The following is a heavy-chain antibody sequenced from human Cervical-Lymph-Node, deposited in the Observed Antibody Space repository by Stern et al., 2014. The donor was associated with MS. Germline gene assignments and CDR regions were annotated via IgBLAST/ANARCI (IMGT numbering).Heavy chain of an antibody. J-gene: IGHJ4*02. CDR1: GFTFTSCY. D-gene: IGHD4-17*01. V-gene: IGHV1-2*02. CDR3: ARDMSTVTTPYFDY. CDR2: INANSGGT. Sequence: VQLEESGAEVRRPGASVKVACKASGFTFTSCYMHWVRQAPGQGLEWMGWINANSGGTNSAQKFQGRVPMTRDTSISTVYMDLTGLTSDDTAIYYCARDMSTVTTPYFDYWGQGTLVTVPS.